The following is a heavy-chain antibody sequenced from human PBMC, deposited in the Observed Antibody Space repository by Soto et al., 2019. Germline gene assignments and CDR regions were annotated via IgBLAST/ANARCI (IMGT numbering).Heavy chain of an antibody. D-gene: IGHD4-17*01. CDR3: ARARDYGDYSRYYGMDV. J-gene: IGHJ6*02. Sequence: ASVKVSCKVSGYTITELSMHWVRQAPGKGLEWMGRIDPEGGETSYAQKFQGRVTMTRDTSTSTVYMELSSLRSEDTAVYYCARARDYGDYSRYYGMDVWGQGTTVTVSS. CDR1: GYTITELS. CDR2: IDPEGGET. V-gene: IGHV1-24*01.